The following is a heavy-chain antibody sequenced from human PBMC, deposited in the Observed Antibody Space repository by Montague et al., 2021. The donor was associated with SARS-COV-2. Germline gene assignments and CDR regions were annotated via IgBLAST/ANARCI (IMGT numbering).Heavy chain of an antibody. CDR3: ARSLYDILTGYYLPFDY. D-gene: IGHD3-9*01. Sequence: PALVKPTQTLTLTCTFSGFSLSTSGMCVSCVRQPPGKALEWLALIDWDDSKFYSTSLKTRLTISKDTSKNQVVLTMTNVDPVDTATYYCARSLYDILTGYYLPFDYWGQGTLVTVSS. V-gene: IGHV2-70*20. CDR1: GFSLSTSGMC. J-gene: IGHJ4*02. CDR2: IDWDDSK.